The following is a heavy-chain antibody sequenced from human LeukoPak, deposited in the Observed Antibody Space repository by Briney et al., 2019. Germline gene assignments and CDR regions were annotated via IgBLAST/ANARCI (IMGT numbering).Heavy chain of an antibody. J-gene: IGHJ2*01. Sequence: PSETLSLTCTVSGGSLSSHYWSWLRQPPGKGLEWVGYIYYSGRNNYNPSLKRRVTIPVDTSKTQFSLNLSSLTATHTAVYYFARVVSGYYTTWYFDLWGRGTLVTVPS. CDR2: IYYSGRN. CDR1: GGSLSSHY. D-gene: IGHD3-3*01. V-gene: IGHV4-59*11. CDR3: ARVVSGYYTTWYFDL.